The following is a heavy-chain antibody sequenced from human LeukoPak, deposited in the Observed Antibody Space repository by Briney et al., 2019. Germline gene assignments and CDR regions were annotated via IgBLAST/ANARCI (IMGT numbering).Heavy chain of an antibody. D-gene: IGHD2-15*01. CDR2: IDEDGSEK. CDR3: ARDSVGDDAFDI. V-gene: IGHV3-7*01. Sequence: GGSLRLSCAASGITFTRHWMSWVRQAPGKGLEWVANIDEDGSEKNYLNSVKGRFTISRDNAKNSLYLQMNSLRAEDTAVYYCARDSVGDDAFDIWGQGTMVTVSS. CDR1: GITFTRHW. J-gene: IGHJ3*02.